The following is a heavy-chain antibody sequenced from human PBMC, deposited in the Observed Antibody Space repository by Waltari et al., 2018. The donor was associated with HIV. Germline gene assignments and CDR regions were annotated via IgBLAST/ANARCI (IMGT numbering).Heavy chain of an antibody. Sequence: QVQLVQSGAEVKKPGASVKVSCKVSGHTLSELSMHWVRQVPGKGLGWMGNFDPEDEETIYAQKFQGRVTMTEDTSSDTAYMDLSSLTSGDTAVYYCATDFSGMVRAYSYYSLDVWGQGTTVTVSS. CDR2: FDPEDEET. CDR1: GHTLSELS. V-gene: IGHV1-24*01. D-gene: IGHD3-10*01. J-gene: IGHJ6*02. CDR3: ATDFSGMVRAYSYYSLDV.